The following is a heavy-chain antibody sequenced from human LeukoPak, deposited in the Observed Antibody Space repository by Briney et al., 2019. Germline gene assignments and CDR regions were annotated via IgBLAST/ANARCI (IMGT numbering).Heavy chain of an antibody. CDR3: AKGAFCGGDCYPGEIPHNHYGMDV. D-gene: IGHD2-21*02. V-gene: IGHV3-30*18. J-gene: IGHJ6*02. Sequence: PGGSLRLSCAASGFTFSSYGMHWVRQAPGKGLEWVAVISYDGSNKYYADSVKGRFTISRDNPKNTLYLQMNSLRGEDTAVYYCAKGAFCGGDCYPGEIPHNHYGMDVWGQGTTVTVSS. CDR1: GFTFSSYG. CDR2: ISYDGSNK.